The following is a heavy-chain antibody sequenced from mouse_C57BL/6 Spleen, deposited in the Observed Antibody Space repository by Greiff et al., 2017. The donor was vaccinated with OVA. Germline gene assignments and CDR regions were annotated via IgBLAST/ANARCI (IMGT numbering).Heavy chain of an antibody. CDR2: ISDGGSYT. V-gene: IGHV5-4*01. CDR3: AGNYDQFAY. J-gene: IGHJ3*01. Sequence: EVQLVESGGGLVKPGGSLKLSCAASGFTFSSYAMSWVRQTPEKRLEWVATISDGGSYTYYPDNVKGRFTISRDNAKNNLYLQMSHLKSEDTAMYYCAGNYDQFAYWGQGTLVTVSA. D-gene: IGHD2-4*01. CDR1: GFTFSSYA.